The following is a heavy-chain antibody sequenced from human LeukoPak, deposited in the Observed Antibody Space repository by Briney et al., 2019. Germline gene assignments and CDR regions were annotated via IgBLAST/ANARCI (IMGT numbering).Heavy chain of an antibody. V-gene: IGHV4-59*08. CDR1: GASISSSY. D-gene: IGHD1-1*01. J-gene: IGHJ6*03. Sequence: SETLSLTCTVSGASISSSYASWIRQPPGKGLEWSGYIYYTGKTIYNPSLESRVNISVDMFKNHSSLQQSPATASDTGSDYLSRLGIYPIQGYIDNYHYMDVWAKGTTVTVSS. CDR2: IYYTGKT. CDR3: SRLGIYPIQGYIDNYHYMDV.